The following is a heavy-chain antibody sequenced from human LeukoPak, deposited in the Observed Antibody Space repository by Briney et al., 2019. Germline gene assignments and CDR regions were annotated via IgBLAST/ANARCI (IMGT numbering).Heavy chain of an antibody. V-gene: IGHV4-34*01. Sequence: SETLSLTCAVYGGSFSGYYWSWIRQPPGKGLEWIGEINHSGSTNYNPSLKSRVTISVDTSKNQFSLKLSSVTAADTAVYYCARQGVIAVAGIDYWGQGTLVTVSS. D-gene: IGHD6-19*01. CDR3: ARQGVIAVAGIDY. CDR1: GGSFSGYY. J-gene: IGHJ4*02. CDR2: INHSGST.